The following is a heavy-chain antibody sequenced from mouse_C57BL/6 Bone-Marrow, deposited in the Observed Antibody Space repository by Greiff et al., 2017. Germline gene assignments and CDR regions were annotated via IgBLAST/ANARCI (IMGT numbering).Heavy chain of an antibody. V-gene: IGHV12-3*01. Sequence: VQLVESGPGLVKPSQSLFLTCSITGFPITSGYYWIWIRQSPGKPLEWMGYITHSGETFYNPSLQSPISITRETSKNQFFLQLNSVTTEDTAMYYCAGENYGNYLFAYWGQGTLVTVSA. J-gene: IGHJ3*01. CDR1: GFPITSGYY. CDR3: AGENYGNYLFAY. D-gene: IGHD2-1*01. CDR2: ITHSGET.